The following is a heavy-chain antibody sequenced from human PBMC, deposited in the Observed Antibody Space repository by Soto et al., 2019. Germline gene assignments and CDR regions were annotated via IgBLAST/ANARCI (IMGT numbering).Heavy chain of an antibody. CDR1: GGSISSGGYS. CDR3: ARVPDR. J-gene: IGHJ5*02. D-gene: IGHD2-2*01. V-gene: IGHV4-30-2*01. CDR2: IYHSGST. Sequence: SETLSLTCAVSGGSISSGGYSWSWIRQPPGKGLEWIGYIYHSGSTYYNPSLKSRVTISVDRSKNQFSLKLSSVTAADTAVYYCARVPDRWGQGTLVTGLL.